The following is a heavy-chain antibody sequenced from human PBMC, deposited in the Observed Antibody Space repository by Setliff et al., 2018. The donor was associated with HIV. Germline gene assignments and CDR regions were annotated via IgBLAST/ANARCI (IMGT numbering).Heavy chain of an antibody. J-gene: IGHJ6*03. CDR1: GGLINSHY. CDR2: VYYRGGV. Sequence: PSETLSLTCTVSGGLINSHYWNWIRQAPGKGLEWIGCVYYRGGVTYNPSLSSRVTISVDTSKNQFSLKLSSVTAADTAVYYCARDGPLEGSYRYYYYMDVWGKGTAVTVSS. D-gene: IGHD3-10*01. V-gene: IGHV4-59*11. CDR3: ARDGPLEGSYRYYYYMDV.